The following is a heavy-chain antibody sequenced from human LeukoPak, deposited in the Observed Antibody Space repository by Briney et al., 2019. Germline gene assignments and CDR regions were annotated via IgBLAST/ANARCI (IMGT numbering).Heavy chain of an antibody. CDR1: GYTFTGYY. J-gene: IGHJ3*02. CDR3: AADMIVGAGDAFDI. V-gene: IGHV1-2*02. CDR2: INPNSGVT. Sequence: WASVKVSCKASGYTFTGYYMHWLRQAPGQGLEWMGWINPNSGVTNYAQNFQGRVTMTRDTSISTAYMELSSLRSEDTAVYYCAADMIVGAGDAFDIWGQGTMVTVSS. D-gene: IGHD3-22*01.